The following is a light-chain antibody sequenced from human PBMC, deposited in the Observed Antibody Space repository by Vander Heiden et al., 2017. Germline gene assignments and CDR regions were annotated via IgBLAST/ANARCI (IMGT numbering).Light chain of an antibody. V-gene: IGKV1-5*03. CDR1: QNINNW. Sequence: DIQMNQSPSTLAASVGERVATTCRASQNINNWLAWYQQRPGKATKLLIYKASTLESGVASRFSGSGSGTEFTLTISSLQPDDFATYYCHQYNSYSPSTFGQGTQVEIK. CDR2: KAS. J-gene: IGKJ1*01. CDR3: HQYNSYSPST.